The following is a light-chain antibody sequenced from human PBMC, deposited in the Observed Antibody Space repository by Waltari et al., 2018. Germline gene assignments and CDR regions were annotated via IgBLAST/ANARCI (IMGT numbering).Light chain of an antibody. CDR3: LQHNSYPWT. Sequence: DIQLTQSPSAMSASVGERVTITCRASQSISNFLTWFQQKPGKVPKRLIYVASRLQSGVPSRFSGSGSGTEFTLTISSLQPEDFATYYCLQHNSYPWTFGQGTKVEIK. CDR2: VAS. CDR1: QSISNF. J-gene: IGKJ1*01. V-gene: IGKV1-17*03.